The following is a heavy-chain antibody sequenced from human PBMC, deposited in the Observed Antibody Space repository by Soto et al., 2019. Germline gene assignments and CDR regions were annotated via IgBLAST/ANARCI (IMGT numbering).Heavy chain of an antibody. CDR1: GGTFSSYA. CDR2: IIPIFGTA. J-gene: IGHJ4*02. CDR3: ARYSSGWYGRYFDY. D-gene: IGHD6-19*01. V-gene: IGHV1-69*13. Sequence: SVKVSCKASGGTFSSYAISWVRHAPGQGLEWMGGIIPIFGTANYAQKFQGRVTITADESTSTAYMELSSLRSADTAVYYCARYSSGWYGRYFDYWGQGTLVTVSS.